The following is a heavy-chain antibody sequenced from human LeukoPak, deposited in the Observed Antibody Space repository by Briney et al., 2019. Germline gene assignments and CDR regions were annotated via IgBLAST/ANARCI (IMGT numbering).Heavy chain of an antibody. J-gene: IGHJ6*02. CDR3: ATAPNLPHYYYYGMDV. V-gene: IGHV1-24*01. CDR2: FDPEDGET. CDR1: GHTLTELS. Sequence: GASVKVSCKVSGHTLTELSMHWVRQAPGKGLEWMGGFDPEDGETIYAQKFQGRVTMTEDTSTDTAYMELSNLRSEDTAVYYCATAPNLPHYYYYGMDVWGQGTTVTVSS.